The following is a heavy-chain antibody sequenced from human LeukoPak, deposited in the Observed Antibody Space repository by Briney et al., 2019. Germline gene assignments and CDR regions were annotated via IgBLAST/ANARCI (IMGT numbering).Heavy chain of an antibody. D-gene: IGHD4-17*01. Sequence: PSQTPSLTCTVSGYSIISGYYWAWIRQPPGKGLEWIGSIYHSGSTSYNPSLKSRLTISVDTSKNQFSLKLSSVTAADTAVYYCARDLRGTTVTTRYFDYWGQGTLVTVSS. J-gene: IGHJ4*02. CDR2: IYHSGST. CDR1: GYSIISGYY. CDR3: ARDLRGTTVTTRYFDY. V-gene: IGHV4-38-2*02.